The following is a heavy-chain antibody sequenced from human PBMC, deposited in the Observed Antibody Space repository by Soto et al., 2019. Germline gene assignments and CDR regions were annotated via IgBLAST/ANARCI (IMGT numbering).Heavy chain of an antibody. Sequence: QVQLQESGPGLVKPSGTLSLTCAVSGGSFTSNNWWTWVRQPPGQGLEWIGEIYRTGSTNYNPSLKSIVTISLDKSENQFSLKVTSLTAADTAVYYCASRDPGTSVDYWGQGTLVTVSS. J-gene: IGHJ4*02. CDR3: ASRDPGTSVDY. CDR1: GGSFTSNNW. V-gene: IGHV4-4*02. CDR2: IYRTGST. D-gene: IGHD1-7*01.